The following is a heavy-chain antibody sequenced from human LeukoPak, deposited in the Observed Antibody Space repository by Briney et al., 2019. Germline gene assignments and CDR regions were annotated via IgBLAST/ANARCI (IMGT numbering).Heavy chain of an antibody. CDR3: ASQEYCSGGSCYTWFDP. Sequence: GESLKISCKGSGYSINNYWIGWVRQMPGKGLEWMGIIYPADSDIRYSPSFQGQVTISADKSISTVYLQWSSLKASDTAMYYCASQEYCSGGSCYTWFDPWGQGTLVTVSS. J-gene: IGHJ5*02. CDR1: GYSINNYW. V-gene: IGHV5-51*01. D-gene: IGHD2-15*01. CDR2: IYPADSDI.